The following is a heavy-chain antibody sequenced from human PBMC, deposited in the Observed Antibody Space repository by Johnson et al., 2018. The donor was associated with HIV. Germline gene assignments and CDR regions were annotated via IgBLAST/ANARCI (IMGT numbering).Heavy chain of an antibody. CDR1: GFTFSSYA. D-gene: IGHD6-13*01. Sequence: QVQLVESGGGVVQSGRSLRLSCAASGFTFSSYAMNWVRQSPGKGLEWVAVISDDGTNKYYADLKGRFTISRDNSKNTLYLQMNSLRDEDTAVYWCAREQELIGERAFDIWGQGTMVTVSS. V-gene: IGHV3-30*04. CDR2: ISDDGTNK. J-gene: IGHJ3*02. CDR3: AREQELIGERAFDI.